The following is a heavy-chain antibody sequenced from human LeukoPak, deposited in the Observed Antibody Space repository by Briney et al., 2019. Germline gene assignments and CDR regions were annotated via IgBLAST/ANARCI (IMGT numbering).Heavy chain of an antibody. CDR2: ISAYNGNT. V-gene: IGHV1-18*01. CDR3: ARDQRVYQLFYPTGWYFDL. CDR1: GYTFTSYG. J-gene: IGHJ2*01. Sequence: ASVKVSCKASGYTFTSYGISWVRQAPGQGLEWMGWISAYNGNTNYAQKLQGRVTMTTDTSTSTAYMELRSLRSDDTAVYYCARDQRVYQLFYPTGWYFDLWGRGTLVTVSS. D-gene: IGHD2-2*02.